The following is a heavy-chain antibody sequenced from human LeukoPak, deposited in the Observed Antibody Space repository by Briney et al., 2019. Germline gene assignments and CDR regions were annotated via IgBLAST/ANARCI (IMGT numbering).Heavy chain of an antibody. CDR1: GFTFSSYE. CDR3: ARDRGNYVIPNWFDP. Sequence: GGSLRLSCAASGFTFSSYEMNWVRQAPGKGLEWVSYISSSGSTIYYADSVKGRFTISRDNAKNSLYLQMNSLRAEDTAVYYCARDRGNYVIPNWFDPWGQGILVTVSS. V-gene: IGHV3-48*03. D-gene: IGHD4-11*01. J-gene: IGHJ5*02. CDR2: ISSSGSTI.